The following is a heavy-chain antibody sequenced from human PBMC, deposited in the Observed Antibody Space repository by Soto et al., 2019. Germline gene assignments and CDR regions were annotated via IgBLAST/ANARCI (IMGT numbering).Heavy chain of an antibody. CDR1: GFTVSSNY. Sequence: PGGSLRLSCAASGFTVSSNYMSWVRQAPGKGLEWVSVIYSGGSTYYADSVKGRFTISRDNSKNTLYLQMNSLRAEDTAVYYCARQTRITIFGVPAGFDPWGQGTLVTVS. CDR2: IYSGGST. J-gene: IGHJ5*02. D-gene: IGHD3-3*01. V-gene: IGHV3-53*01. CDR3: ARQTRITIFGVPAGFDP.